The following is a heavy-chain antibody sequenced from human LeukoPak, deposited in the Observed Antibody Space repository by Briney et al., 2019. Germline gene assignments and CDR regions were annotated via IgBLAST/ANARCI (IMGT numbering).Heavy chain of an antibody. CDR2: ISYDGSNK. CDR1: GFTFSTYA. Sequence: GGSLRLSCAASGFTFSTYAMHWVRQAPGKGLEWVAVISYDGSNKYYADSVKGRFTISRDNSKNTLYLQMNSLRAEDTAVCYCARGLDVDTVTVLGYWGQGTLVTVSS. CDR3: ARGLDVDTVTVLGY. J-gene: IGHJ4*02. D-gene: IGHD5-18*01. V-gene: IGHV3-30-3*01.